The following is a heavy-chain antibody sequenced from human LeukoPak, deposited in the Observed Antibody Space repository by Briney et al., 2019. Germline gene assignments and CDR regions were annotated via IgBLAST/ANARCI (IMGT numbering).Heavy chain of an antibody. CDR2: IYYSGST. D-gene: IGHD2-2*01. CDR1: GGSVSSSISY. Sequence: PSETLFLTCTVSGGSVSSSISYWGWIRQPPGKGLEWIGTIYYSGSTYYNPSLKSRVTISVDTSKNQFSLKLSSVTAADTAVYYCARHGRPGYCSSASCYYDYWGQGTLVTVSS. J-gene: IGHJ4*02. CDR3: ARHGRPGYCSSASCYYDY. V-gene: IGHV4-39*01.